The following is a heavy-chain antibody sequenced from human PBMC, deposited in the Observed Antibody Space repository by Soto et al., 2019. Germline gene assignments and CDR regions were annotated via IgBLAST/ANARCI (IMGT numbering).Heavy chain of an antibody. CDR3: ARDRRRITIFGVVTPRYYYYYGMDV. V-gene: IGHV3-30-3*01. CDR2: ISYDGSNK. Sequence: PGGSLRLSCAASGFTFSSYAMHGVRQAPGKGREGVAVISYDGSNKYYADSVKGRFTISRDNSKNPLYLQMNSLRAEDTAVYYCARDRRRITIFGVVTPRYYYYYGMDVWGQGTTVTVSS. CDR1: GFTFSSYA. J-gene: IGHJ6*02. D-gene: IGHD3-3*01.